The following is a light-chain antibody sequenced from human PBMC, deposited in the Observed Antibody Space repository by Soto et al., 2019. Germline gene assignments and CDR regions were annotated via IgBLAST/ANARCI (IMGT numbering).Light chain of an antibody. V-gene: IGLV1-44*01. CDR3: AAWDDSVNGRV. CDR1: SSNIGINT. CDR2: SNN. Sequence: QSVLTQPPSASGTPGQRVTISCSGSSSNIGINTVNWYQQLPGTAPKLLIYSNNQRPSGVPDRFSGSKSGTSASLAISGLQSEDEADYYCAAWDDSVNGRVFGGGTKLTVL. J-gene: IGLJ3*02.